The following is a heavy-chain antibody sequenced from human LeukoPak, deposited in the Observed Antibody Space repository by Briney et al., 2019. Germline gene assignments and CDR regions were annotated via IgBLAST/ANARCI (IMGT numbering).Heavy chain of an antibody. Sequence: SETLSLTCAVYGGSFSGYYWSWIRQPPGKGLEWIGEINHSGSTNYNPSLKSRDTISVDTSKNQFSLKLSSVTAADTAVYYCARVGDGGNSDYWGQGTLVTVSS. V-gene: IGHV4-34*01. D-gene: IGHD4-23*01. CDR1: GGSFSGYY. CDR2: INHSGST. CDR3: ARVGDGGNSDY. J-gene: IGHJ4*02.